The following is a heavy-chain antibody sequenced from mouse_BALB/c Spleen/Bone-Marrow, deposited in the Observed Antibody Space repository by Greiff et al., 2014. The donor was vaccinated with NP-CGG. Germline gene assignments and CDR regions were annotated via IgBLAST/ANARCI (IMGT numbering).Heavy chain of an antibody. CDR3: TRGRTRDFDY. CDR2: INPNNGGT. V-gene: IGHV1S81*02. CDR1: GYTFTTYY. J-gene: IGHJ2*01. Sequence: QVQLKQSGAELVKPGTSVKLSCKASGYTFTTYYMYWVKQRPGQGLEWIGEINPNNGGTNFKEKFKSKATLTVDKSSSTAYMQLCSLTSEDSAVYYCTRGRTRDFDYWGQGTTLTVSS.